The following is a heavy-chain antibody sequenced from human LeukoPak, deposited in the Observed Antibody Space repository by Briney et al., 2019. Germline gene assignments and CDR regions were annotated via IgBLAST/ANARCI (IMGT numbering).Heavy chain of an antibody. J-gene: IGHJ4*02. Sequence: ASVKVSCNSSGYTFTSYGISRVRQAPGQGVEWVGWISAYNDNTNYAQKLQGRVTMPTDTSTSTAYMELRSLRSDDTAVYYCARGLLSGWLRSSPLIDYWGQGTLVTVSS. CDR1: GYTFTSYG. CDR3: ARGLLSGWLRSSPLIDY. D-gene: IGHD5-12*01. V-gene: IGHV1-18*04. CDR2: ISAYNDNT.